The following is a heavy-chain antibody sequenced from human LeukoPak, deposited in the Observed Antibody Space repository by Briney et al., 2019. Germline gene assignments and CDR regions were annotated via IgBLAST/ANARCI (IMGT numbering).Heavy chain of an antibody. V-gene: IGHV4-38-2*02. CDR1: GYSISSGYY. D-gene: IGHD3-10*01. CDR3: ARDLDTMVRGVIIWWFDP. J-gene: IGHJ5*02. Sequence: SETLSLTCTVSGYSISSGYYWGWIRRPPGKGLGRIGSIYHRGSTYYNPSLKSRVTISVDTSKNQFSLKLSSVTAADTAVYYCARDLDTMVRGVIIWWFDPWGQGTLVTVSS. CDR2: IYHRGST.